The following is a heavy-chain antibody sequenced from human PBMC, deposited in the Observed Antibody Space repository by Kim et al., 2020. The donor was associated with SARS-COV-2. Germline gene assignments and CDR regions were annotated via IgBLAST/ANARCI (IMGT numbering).Heavy chain of an antibody. D-gene: IGHD2-21*01. CDR1: GFTFSSYE. Sequence: LSLTCAASGFTFSSYEMNWVRPAPGKGLEWVSYISSSGSTIYYADSVKGRFTISRDNAKNSLYLQMNSLRAEDTAVYYCARDRPGLFVSPLLDYWGQGTLVTVSS. CDR2: ISSSGSTI. J-gene: IGHJ4*02. V-gene: IGHV3-48*03. CDR3: ARDRPGLFVSPLLDY.